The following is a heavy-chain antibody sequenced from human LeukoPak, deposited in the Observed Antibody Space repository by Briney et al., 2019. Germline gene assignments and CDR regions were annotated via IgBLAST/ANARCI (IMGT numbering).Heavy chain of an antibody. D-gene: IGHD3-22*01. CDR1: GGSISSYY. J-gene: IGHJ3*02. CDR3: ARVMGSWYYYDSSGYYGAFDI. Sequence: SETLSLTCTVSGGSISSYYWSWIRQPPGKGLEWIGYIYYSGSTNYNPSLKSRVTISVDTSKNQFSLKLSSVTAADTAVYYCARVMGSWYYYDSSGYYGAFDIWGQGTMVTVSS. V-gene: IGHV4-59*01. CDR2: IYYSGST.